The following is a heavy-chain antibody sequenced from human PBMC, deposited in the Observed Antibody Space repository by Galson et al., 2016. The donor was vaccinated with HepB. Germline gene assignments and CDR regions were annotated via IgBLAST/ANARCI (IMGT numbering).Heavy chain of an antibody. V-gene: IGHV3-21*01. D-gene: IGHD2-2*02. Sequence: SLRLSCAASGFTFSTYSMNWVRQAPGKGLEWVSFISSRGYIYYADSVTGRFTISRDNAKNSLYLQMTSLRAEDTAVYYCARDRGDIVVVPDGIQSPAAFDIWGQGTMVTVSS. CDR1: GFTFSTYS. CDR3: ARDRGDIVVVPDGIQSPAAFDI. J-gene: IGHJ3*02. CDR2: ISSRGYI.